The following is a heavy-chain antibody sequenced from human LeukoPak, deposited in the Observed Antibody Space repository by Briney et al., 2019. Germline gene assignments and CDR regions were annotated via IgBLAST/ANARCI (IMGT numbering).Heavy chain of an antibody. CDR3: ASTPPRYLGYFDY. J-gene: IGHJ4*02. V-gene: IGHV3-53*01. D-gene: IGHD3-9*01. CDR1: GFTVSYNY. CDR2: IYSGGST. Sequence: GGSLRLSCAASGFTVSYNYMSWVRQAPGKGPEWVSVIYSGGSTYYADSVKGRFTISRDNSKNTLYFQMNSLRAEDTAVYYCASTPPRYLGYFDYWGQGTLVTVSS.